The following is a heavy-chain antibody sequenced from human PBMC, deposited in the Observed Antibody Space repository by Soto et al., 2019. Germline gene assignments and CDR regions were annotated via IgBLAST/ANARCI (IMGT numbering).Heavy chain of an antibody. Sequence: QVQLVQSGAEVKKPGASVKVSCKVSGYTLTELSMHWVRQAPGKGLEWRGGFDAEDGETIYAQKFQGRVTLTEDTSTDPAYLELSSLRSEDTAVYYCATDRRDSSLYVGEFDYWGQGTLVTVPS. CDR3: ATDRRDSSLYVGEFDY. D-gene: IGHD6-13*01. CDR1: GYTLTELS. J-gene: IGHJ4*02. V-gene: IGHV1-24*01. CDR2: FDAEDGET.